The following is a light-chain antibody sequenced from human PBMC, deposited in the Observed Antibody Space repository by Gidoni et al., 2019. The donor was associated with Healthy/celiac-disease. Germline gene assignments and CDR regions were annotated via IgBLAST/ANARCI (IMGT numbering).Light chain of an antibody. CDR3: QQYNNWLT. V-gene: IGKV3D-15*03. J-gene: IGKJ4*01. CDR2: GAS. CDR1: QSVSSN. Sequence: EIVMTQSPATLSVSPGERATLACRASQSVSSNLAWYQQKPGQAPMLLIYGASIRATGIPARFSGSGAGTEFTLTISILQSEDFAVYYCQQYNNWLTFXGXTKVEIK.